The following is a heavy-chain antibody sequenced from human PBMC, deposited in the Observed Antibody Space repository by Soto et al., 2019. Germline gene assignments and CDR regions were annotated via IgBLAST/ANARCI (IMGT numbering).Heavy chain of an antibody. CDR3: VRDGTKTLRDWFDP. CDR2: IYATGTT. J-gene: IGHJ5*02. V-gene: IGHV4-4*07. CDR1: GASISGFY. Sequence: TLSLTCTVSGASISGFYWSWIRKSAGKGLEWIGRIYATGTTDYNPSLKSRVMMSVDTSKKQFSLKLRAVTAADTAVYYCVRDGTKTLRDWFDPWGQGMSVTVSS. D-gene: IGHD1-1*01.